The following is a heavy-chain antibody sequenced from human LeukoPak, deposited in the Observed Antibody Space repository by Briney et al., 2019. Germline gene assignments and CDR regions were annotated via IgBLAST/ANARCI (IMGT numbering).Heavy chain of an antibody. J-gene: IGHJ6*02. V-gene: IGHV1-46*01. CDR2: INPGRDST. D-gene: IGHD3/OR15-3a*01. CDR1: GYTFSSYY. CDR3: ARRYEFVSAVRIWDGDYYYYGMDV. Sequence: GASVTVSCTASGYTFSSYYIHWVRQAPGQGLEWMGTINPGRDSTSYAQKFQGRVIMTRDTSTSTVDMDLSSLRSEDTAVYYCARRYEFVSAVRIWDGDYYYYGMDVWGQGTTVTVSS.